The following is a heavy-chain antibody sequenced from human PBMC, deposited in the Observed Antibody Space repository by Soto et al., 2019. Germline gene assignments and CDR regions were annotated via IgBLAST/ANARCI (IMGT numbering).Heavy chain of an antibody. V-gene: IGHV3-23*01. CDR2: ISGGGSNT. D-gene: IGHD4-4*01. CDR1: GFPFSSYA. CDR3: AKDSNKYSSSLRGRYFDY. Sequence: EVQLLESGGGLVQRGGSLRLSCAASGFPFSSYAMSWVRQAPGKGLEWVSGISGGGSNTFYADSVKGRFTISRDNSKNTLLLQMNSLGAEDMAVYYCAKDSNKYSSSLRGRYFDYWGQGIGVTVSS. J-gene: IGHJ4*02.